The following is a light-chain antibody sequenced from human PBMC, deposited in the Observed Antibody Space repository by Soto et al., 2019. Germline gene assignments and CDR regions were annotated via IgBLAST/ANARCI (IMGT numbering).Light chain of an antibody. CDR2: EVS. J-gene: IGLJ2*01. Sequence: QSALPQPASVSGSPGQSITISCTGTSSDVGGYNYVSWYQQHPGKAPKLMIYEVSNRPSGVSNRFSGSKSGNTASLTISGLQAEDEADYYCSSYRSSNTGVFGGGTKLTVL. CDR1: SSDVGGYNY. V-gene: IGLV2-14*01. CDR3: SSYRSSNTGV.